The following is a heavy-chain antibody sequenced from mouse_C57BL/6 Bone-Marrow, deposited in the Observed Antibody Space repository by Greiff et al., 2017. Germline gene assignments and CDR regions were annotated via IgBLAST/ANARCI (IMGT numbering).Heavy chain of an antibody. D-gene: IGHD2-2*01. CDR2: IHPNGGST. CDR1: GYTFTSYW. CDR3: RLRKNY. V-gene: IGHV1-64*01. Sequence: VQLQPSAAELVKPGASVKLSCKASGYTFTSYWMHWVQQRPGQGLEWIGMIHPNGGSTNYNEKFKSKATLTVDKSSSTAYMQLRSLTSEDSAVYHCRLRKNYWGQGTTLTVSS. J-gene: IGHJ2*01.